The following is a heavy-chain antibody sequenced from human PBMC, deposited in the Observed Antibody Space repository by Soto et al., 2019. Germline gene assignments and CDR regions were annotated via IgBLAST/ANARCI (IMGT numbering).Heavy chain of an antibody. Sequence: GGSLRLSCAASGFTFSSYGMHWVRQAPGKGLEWVAVISYDGSNKYYADSVKGRFTISRDNSKNTLYLQMNSLRAEDTAVYYCAKDPAFEQIVVVTPFDYWGQGTLVTVSS. CDR2: ISYDGSNK. CDR3: AKDPAFEQIVVVTPFDY. V-gene: IGHV3-30*18. J-gene: IGHJ4*02. D-gene: IGHD3-22*01. CDR1: GFTFSSYG.